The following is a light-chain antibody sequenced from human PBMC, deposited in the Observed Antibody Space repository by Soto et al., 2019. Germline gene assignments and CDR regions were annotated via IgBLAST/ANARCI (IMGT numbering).Light chain of an antibody. V-gene: IGKV1-39*01. CDR2: AAF. CDR1: QSISSY. CDR3: QQSYSTPRTT. J-gene: IGKJ2*01. Sequence: DIQMTQSPSSLSASVGDRVTITCRASQSISSYLNWYQQKPGKAPKLLIYAAFSLQSGVPSRFSGSGSGTDFTLTISSLQPEDFATYYCQQSYSTPRTTFGQGTKLEIK.